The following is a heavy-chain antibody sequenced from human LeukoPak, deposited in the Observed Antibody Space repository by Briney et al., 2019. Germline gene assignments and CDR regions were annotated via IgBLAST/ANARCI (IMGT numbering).Heavy chain of an antibody. CDR3: ARDIGDCSGGSCYSWGLSSWFDP. Sequence: SVKVSCKASGGTFSSYAISWVRQAPGQGLDWMGGIIPIFGTANYAQKFQGRVTITADESTSTAYMELSSLRSEDTAVYYCARDIGDCSGGSCYSWGLSSWFDPWGQGTLVTVSS. D-gene: IGHD2-15*01. CDR1: GGTFSSYA. J-gene: IGHJ5*02. CDR2: IIPIFGTA. V-gene: IGHV1-69*01.